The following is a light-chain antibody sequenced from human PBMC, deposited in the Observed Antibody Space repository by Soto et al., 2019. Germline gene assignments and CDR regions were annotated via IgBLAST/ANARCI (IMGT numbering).Light chain of an antibody. CDR1: TIEIKS. V-gene: IGLV3-21*04. J-gene: IGLJ2*01. CDR2: YDS. CDR3: QVWDSSGGHPV. Sequence: SYELTQPPAVSVAPGETATIPCGGHTIEIKSVHWYQQKPGQAPIMVIYYDSDRPSGIPERFSGSSSRNTATLTITSVADGDEADYYCQVWDSSGGHPVFGGGTKLTVL.